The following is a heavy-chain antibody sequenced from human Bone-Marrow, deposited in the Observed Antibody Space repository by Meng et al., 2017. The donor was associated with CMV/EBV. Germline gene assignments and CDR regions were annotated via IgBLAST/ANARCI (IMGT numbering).Heavy chain of an antibody. CDR3: ARDSGVIIDRYYYYYGMDV. Sequence: GESLKISCIGSGFTFGDYSVSWGRQAPGKGLEWVSGINWNGGSTGYADSVKGRFTISRDNAKNSLYLQMNSLRAEDTALYYCARDSGVIIDRYYYYYGMDVWGQGTTVTVPS. CDR1: GFTFGDYS. V-gene: IGHV3-20*04. J-gene: IGHJ6*02. D-gene: IGHD3-10*01. CDR2: INWNGGST.